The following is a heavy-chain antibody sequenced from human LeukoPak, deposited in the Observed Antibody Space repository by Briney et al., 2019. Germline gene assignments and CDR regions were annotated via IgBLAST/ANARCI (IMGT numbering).Heavy chain of an antibody. Sequence: GGSLRLSCAAPGFTFSSYGMHWVRQAQGKGLEWVAVISYDGSNKYYADSVNGRFTISRDNSKNTLYLEMSSLRAEDTAVYYCATDRRFLEWLAPDYYFDYWGQGTLVTVSA. J-gene: IGHJ4*02. CDR3: ATDRRFLEWLAPDYYFDY. V-gene: IGHV3-30*03. CDR1: GFTFSSYG. D-gene: IGHD3-3*01. CDR2: ISYDGSNK.